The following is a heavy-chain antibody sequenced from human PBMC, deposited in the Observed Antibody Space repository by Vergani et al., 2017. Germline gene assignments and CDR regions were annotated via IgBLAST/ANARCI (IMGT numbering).Heavy chain of an antibody. J-gene: IGHJ3*02. CDR3: ARDQRQWLPPEAFDI. CDR2: ISYDGSNK. CDR1: GFTFSSYA. V-gene: IGHV3-30-3*01. Sequence: QVQLVESGGGVVQPGRSLRLSCAASGFTFSSYAMHWVRQAPGKGLEWVAVISYDGSNKYYADSVKGRFTISRDNSKNTLYLQMNSLRAEDTAVYYCARDQRQWLPPEAFDIWGQGTMVTVSS. D-gene: IGHD6-19*01.